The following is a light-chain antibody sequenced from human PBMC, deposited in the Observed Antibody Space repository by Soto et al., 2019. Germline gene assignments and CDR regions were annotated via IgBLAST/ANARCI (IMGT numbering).Light chain of an antibody. V-gene: IGKV1-5*03. CDR2: KAS. CDR1: QSISTW. Sequence: DIQMTQSPSTLSASVGDRVTITCRASQSISTWLAWYQQKPGKAPKLLIYKASSLEGGVPSRFSGRGSETEFTLTTSSLQRHDVATLYCQQYNTYPLTFGGGTMVEIK. J-gene: IGKJ4*01. CDR3: QQYNTYPLT.